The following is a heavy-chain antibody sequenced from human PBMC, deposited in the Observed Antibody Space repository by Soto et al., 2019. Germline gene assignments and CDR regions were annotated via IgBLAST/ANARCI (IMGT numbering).Heavy chain of an antibody. CDR2: IDPSDGYT. CDR3: ARVGIKKTKDLSSGYYNRFDT. CDR1: GYTFITYY. D-gene: IGHD3-3*01. Sequence: GASVEVSCKASGYTFITYYLHWLRQAPGQGLEWVGIIDPSDGYTFYAEKFQGRITMTRETSTSRVFMEVTRLESADTAIYFCARVGIKKTKDLSSGYYNRFDTCGQGTLVTVAS. V-gene: IGHV1-46*01. J-gene: IGHJ5*02.